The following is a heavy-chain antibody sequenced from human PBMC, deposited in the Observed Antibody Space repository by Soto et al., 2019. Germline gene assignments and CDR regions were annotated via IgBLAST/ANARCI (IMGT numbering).Heavy chain of an antibody. Sequence: EVQLVESGGGLVQPGGSLRLSCAASGFTFSSYSMNWVRQAPGKGLEWVSYISSSSSTIYYADSVKGRFTISRDNAKNSLYLQMNSLRDEDTAVYYCARARIQLWKDAFDICGQGTMVTVSS. CDR2: ISSSSSTI. D-gene: IGHD5-18*01. J-gene: IGHJ3*02. CDR3: ARARIQLWKDAFDI. CDR1: GFTFSSYS. V-gene: IGHV3-48*02.